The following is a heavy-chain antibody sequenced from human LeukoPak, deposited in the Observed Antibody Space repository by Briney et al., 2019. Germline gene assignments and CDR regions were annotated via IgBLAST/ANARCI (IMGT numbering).Heavy chain of an antibody. Sequence: ASVKVSCKASGYTFTGYYMHWVRQAPGQGLEWMGWINPNSGGTNYAQKFQGRVTMTRDTSISTAYMELSRLRSDDTAVYYCARAVGMDTAMAPFDYWGQGTLVTVSS. CDR3: ARAVGMDTAMAPFDY. V-gene: IGHV1-2*02. D-gene: IGHD5-18*01. CDR1: GYTFTGYY. CDR2: INPNSGGT. J-gene: IGHJ4*02.